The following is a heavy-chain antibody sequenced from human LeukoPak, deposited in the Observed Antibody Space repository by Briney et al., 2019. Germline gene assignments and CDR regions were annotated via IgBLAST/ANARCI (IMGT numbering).Heavy chain of an antibody. D-gene: IGHD2/OR15-2a*01. CDR1: GFTFSSYS. CDR2: ISSSSSYI. J-gene: IGHJ4*02. V-gene: IGHV3-21*01. CDR3: ARDLSPRRVIAGELLY. Sequence: GGSLRPSCAASGFTFSSYSMNWVRQAPGKGLEWVSSISSSSSYIYYADSVKGRFTISRDNAKNSLYLQMNSLRAEDTAVYYCARDLSPRRVIAGELLYWGQGTLVTVSS.